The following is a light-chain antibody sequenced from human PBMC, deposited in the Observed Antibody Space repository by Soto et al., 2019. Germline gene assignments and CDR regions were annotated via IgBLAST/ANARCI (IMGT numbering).Light chain of an antibody. V-gene: IGKV1-5*01. CDR3: QQYNSYWWT. Sequence: DIQMTQSPSTLSASVGHRVTITCRASQSISSWLAWYQQKPGKAPKLLIYDASSLESGVPSRFSGSGSGTEFTLTISSLQPDDFATYYCQQYNSYWWTFGQGTKVDI. CDR1: QSISSW. CDR2: DAS. J-gene: IGKJ1*01.